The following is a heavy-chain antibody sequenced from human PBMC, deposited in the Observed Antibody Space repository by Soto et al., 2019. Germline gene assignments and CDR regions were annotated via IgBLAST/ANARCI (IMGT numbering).Heavy chain of an antibody. CDR2: VSGSGGST. V-gene: IGHV3-23*01. CDR3: AKDWKQWPNWFDP. J-gene: IGHJ5*02. D-gene: IGHD6-19*01. CDR1: GFTFSSYA. Sequence: PGGSLRLSCAASGFTFSSYAMSWVRQAPGKGLEWVSAVSGSGGSTYYADSVKGRFTISRDNSENTLYLQMNSLRAEDTAVYYCAKDWKQWPNWFDPWGQGTLVTVSS.